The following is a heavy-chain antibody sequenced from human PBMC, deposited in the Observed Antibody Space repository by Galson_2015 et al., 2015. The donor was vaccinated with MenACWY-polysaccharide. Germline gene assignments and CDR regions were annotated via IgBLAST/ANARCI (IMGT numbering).Heavy chain of an antibody. D-gene: IGHD3-22*01. CDR3: ARGGKYYYDSSGYLNWFDP. Sequence: SVKVSCKASGYNFSSYDINWVRQTTGQGLEWMGWMNPNSGNTGYAQKFQGRATMTRNTSISIAYMELSSLRSEDTAVYYCARGGKYYYDSSGYLNWFDPWGQGTLVTVSS. CDR1: GYNFSSYD. CDR2: MNPNSGNT. V-gene: IGHV1-8*01. J-gene: IGHJ5*02.